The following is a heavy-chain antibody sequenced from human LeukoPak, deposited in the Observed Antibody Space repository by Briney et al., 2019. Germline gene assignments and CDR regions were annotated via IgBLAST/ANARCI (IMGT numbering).Heavy chain of an antibody. CDR1: GFTISSYW. J-gene: IGHJ4*02. CDR2: IKQDGSEE. CDR3: ARRYFDY. Sequence: GGSLRLSCVASGFTISSYWMHWVRQAPGKGLEWVANIKQDGSEEYYVDSVEGRFTISRDNAKNSLYLQMNSLRAEDTAVYYCARRYFDYWGQGILVTVSS. V-gene: IGHV3-7*03.